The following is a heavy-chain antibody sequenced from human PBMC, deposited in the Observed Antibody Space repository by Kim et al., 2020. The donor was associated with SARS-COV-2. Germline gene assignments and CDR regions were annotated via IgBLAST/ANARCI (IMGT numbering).Heavy chain of an antibody. D-gene: IGHD3-10*01. CDR2: SKSKTDGGTT. CDR3: TTEYYYGSGSYYNEGYYYYGMDV. Sequence: GGSLRLSCAASGFTFSNAWMSWVRQAPGKGLEWVGRSKSKTDGGTTDYAAPVKGRFTISRDDSKNTLYLQMNSLKTEDTAVYYCTTEYYYGSGSYYNEGYYYYGMDVWGQGTTVTVSS. J-gene: IGHJ6*02. CDR1: GFTFSNAW. V-gene: IGHV3-15*01.